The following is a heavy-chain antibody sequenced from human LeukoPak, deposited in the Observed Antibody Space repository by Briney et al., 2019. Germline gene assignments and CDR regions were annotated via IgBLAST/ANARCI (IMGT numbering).Heavy chain of an antibody. J-gene: IGHJ4*02. D-gene: IGHD3-22*01. V-gene: IGHV3-74*01. Sequence: GGSLRLSCAASGFTFSSNWMHWVRQAPGKGLVWVSRINEDGSTTNYADSVKGRSTIFRDNAKNTLYLQMNSLRAEDTAVYYCARAGRYYYDSSGYYYAPPLDYWGQGTLVTVSS. CDR2: INEDGSTT. CDR1: GFTFSSNW. CDR3: ARAGRYYYDSSGYYYAPPLDY.